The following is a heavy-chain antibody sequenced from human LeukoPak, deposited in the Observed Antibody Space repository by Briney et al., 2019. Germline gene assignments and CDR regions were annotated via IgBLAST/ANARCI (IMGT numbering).Heavy chain of an antibody. J-gene: IGHJ4*02. D-gene: IGHD1-26*01. CDR2: IKQDGSER. CDR1: GFTFSSYW. CDR3: ARDPNLYSGTYDTY. V-gene: IGHV3-7*03. Sequence: GGSLRLSCAASGFTFSSYWMSWVRQAPGKGLEWVANIKQDGSERYYVDSVKGRLTISRDNAKNSVFLQMNSLRAEDAAVYYCARDPNLYSGTYDTYWGQGTLVTVSS.